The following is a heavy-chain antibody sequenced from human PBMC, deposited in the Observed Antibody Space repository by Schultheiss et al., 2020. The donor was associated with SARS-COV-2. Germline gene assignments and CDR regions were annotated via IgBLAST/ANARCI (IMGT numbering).Heavy chain of an antibody. Sequence: GGSLRLSCAASGFTVSSNYMSWVRQAPGKGLEWVAVIWYDGSKENYADSVKGRFTISRDNSKNTLYLQMNSLRAEDTAVYYCARGDVVVPAANPTDYWGQGTLVTVSS. CDR2: IWYDGSKE. CDR1: GFTVSSNY. J-gene: IGHJ4*02. D-gene: IGHD2-2*01. V-gene: IGHV3-33*08. CDR3: ARGDVVVPAANPTDY.